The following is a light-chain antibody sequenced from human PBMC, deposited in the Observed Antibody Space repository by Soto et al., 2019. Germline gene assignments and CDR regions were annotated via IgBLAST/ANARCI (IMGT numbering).Light chain of an antibody. J-gene: IGKJ2*01. CDR3: QQYNTSPFT. CDR1: QSVSSY. CDR2: GAS. V-gene: IGKV3-20*01. Sequence: EIVLTQSPGTLSLSPGERATLSCRASQSVSSYLAWYQENPGQAPRLLIYGASSRATGIPDRFSGSGSGTDFTLTISRLELEDFAIYYCQQYNTSPFTFGQGTKLEIK.